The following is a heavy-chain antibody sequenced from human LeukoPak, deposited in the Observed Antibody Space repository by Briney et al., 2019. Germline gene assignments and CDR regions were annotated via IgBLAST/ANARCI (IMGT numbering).Heavy chain of an antibody. CDR2: INLNSGGT. CDR3: ALSSSSCPRCLDV. J-gene: IGHJ6*04. D-gene: IGHD2-2*01. V-gene: IGHV1-2*02. Sequence: GASVKVSCKASGYTFTAYYMHWVRQAPGQGLEWMGWINLNSGGTNYAQKFQGRVTMTRDTSISTAYMEVSRLRSDDTAVNYRALSSSSCPRCLDVWGKGTTVSVSS. CDR1: GYTFTAYY.